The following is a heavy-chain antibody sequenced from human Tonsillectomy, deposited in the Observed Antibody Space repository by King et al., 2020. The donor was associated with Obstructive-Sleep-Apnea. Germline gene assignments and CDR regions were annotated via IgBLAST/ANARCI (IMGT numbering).Heavy chain of an antibody. CDR3: ARDFYGDYYFDY. Sequence: QLQESGPGLVNPSETLSLTCIVSGGSISTSSYFWGWIRQPPGKGLEGSWNIYYTWATYYNPSLKSRVTISVDTSKNQFSLRLRSVTAADTAVYYCARDFYGDYYFDYWGQGALVTVSS. CDR1: GGSISTSSYF. CDR2: IYYTWAT. D-gene: IGHD4-17*01. J-gene: IGHJ4*02. V-gene: IGHV4-39*07.